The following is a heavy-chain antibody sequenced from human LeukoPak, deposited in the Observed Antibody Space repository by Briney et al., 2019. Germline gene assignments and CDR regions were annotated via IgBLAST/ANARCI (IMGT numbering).Heavy chain of an antibody. CDR2: IYYSGST. J-gene: IGHJ4*02. Sequence: PSETLSLTCTVSGVPITSGGYYWSWMRQHPGKGLEWLVYIYYSGSTYYNPSIKSRLTISLDTSKNHFSLILTSVTAADTAVYYCARGPVRDYSNYWGQGTLVTVSS. D-gene: IGHD4-11*01. CDR1: GVPITSGGYY. V-gene: IGHV4-31*03. CDR3: ARGPVRDYSNY.